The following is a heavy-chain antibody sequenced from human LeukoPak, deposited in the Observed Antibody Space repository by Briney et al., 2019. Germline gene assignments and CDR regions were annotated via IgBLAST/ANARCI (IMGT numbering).Heavy chain of an antibody. D-gene: IGHD6-19*01. V-gene: IGHV3-23*01. CDR1: GFTFSSYA. CDR3: AKKVIAVTYYFDY. CDR2: ISGSGGST. J-gene: IGHJ4*02. Sequence: GGSPRLSCAASGFTFSSYAMSWVRQAPGKGLEWVSAISGSGGSTYYADSVKGRFTISRDNSKNTLYLQMNSLRAEDTAVYYCAKKVIAVTYYFDYWGQGTLVTVSS.